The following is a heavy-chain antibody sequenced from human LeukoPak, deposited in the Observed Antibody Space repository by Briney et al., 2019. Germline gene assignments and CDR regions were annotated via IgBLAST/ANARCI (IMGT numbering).Heavy chain of an antibody. J-gene: IGHJ4*02. CDR3: AKENDFWSGPEG. CDR2: IQFDGSNK. CDR1: GFTFSNAW. V-gene: IGHV3-30*02. D-gene: IGHD3-3*01. Sequence: GGSLRLSCAASGFTFSNAWMHWVRQAPGKGLEWLTFIQFDGSNKLYADSVKGRFTVSRDTSKNTVYLQMTSLRVEDTAVYYCAKENDFWSGPEGWGQGTLVTVSS.